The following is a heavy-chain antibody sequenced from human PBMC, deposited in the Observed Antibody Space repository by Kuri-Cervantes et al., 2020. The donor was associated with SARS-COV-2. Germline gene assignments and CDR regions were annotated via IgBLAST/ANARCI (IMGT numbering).Heavy chain of an antibody. Sequence: GGSLRLSCAASGFTFSTSAMHWVRQAPGKGLEWVALISYDGSNKHYGDSVKGRFTISRDNSKNTLSLQMNSLRAEDTALYYCARDLSDSSTPPHDPWGQGTLVTVFS. CDR3: ARDLSDSSTPPHDP. CDR1: GFTFSTSA. D-gene: IGHD2-2*01. CDR2: ISYDGSNK. V-gene: IGHV3-30*03. J-gene: IGHJ5*02.